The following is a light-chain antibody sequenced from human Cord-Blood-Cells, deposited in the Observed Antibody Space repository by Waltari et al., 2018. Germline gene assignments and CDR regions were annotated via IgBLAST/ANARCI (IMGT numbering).Light chain of an antibody. CDR3: CSYAGSYTLWV. Sequence: QSALTQPRPVSGSPGQAVTISCTGTSSDVGGYNYVSWYQQPPGKAPKHMIYDVSKRPSGVPDRFSGSKSGNPASLTISGLQAEDEADYYCCSYAGSYTLWVFGGGTKLTVL. CDR2: DVS. CDR1: SSDVGGYNY. J-gene: IGLJ3*02. V-gene: IGLV2-11*02.